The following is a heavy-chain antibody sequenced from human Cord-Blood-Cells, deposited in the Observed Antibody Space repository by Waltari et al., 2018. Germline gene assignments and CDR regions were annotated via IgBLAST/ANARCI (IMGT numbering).Heavy chain of an antibody. CDR3: VWQGFDY. Sequence: QVQLVQSGAEVKKPGASVKVSCKASGYTFTGYYMHWVRQAPGQGLEWMGWINPNSGGTNYAQKVQVRVTMTRDTSISTAYMELSRLRSDDTAVYYCVWQGFDYWGQGTLVTVSS. J-gene: IGHJ4*02. D-gene: IGHD2-21*01. CDR1: GYTFTGYY. CDR2: INPNSGGT. V-gene: IGHV1-2*02.